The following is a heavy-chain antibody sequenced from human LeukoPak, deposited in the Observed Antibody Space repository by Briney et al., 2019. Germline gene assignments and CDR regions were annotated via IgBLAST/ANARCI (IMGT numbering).Heavy chain of an antibody. CDR1: GFTFSSYA. J-gene: IGHJ5*02. D-gene: IGHD5-24*01. CDR2: IYPGDSDT. CDR3: ARLLEMATITGRGWFDP. V-gene: IGHV5-51*04. Sequence: PGGSLRLSCAASGFTFSSYAMSWVRQMPGRGLEWMGIIYPGDSDTRYSPSFQGQVTISADKPISTAYLQWSSLKASDTAMYYCARLLEMATITGRGWFDPWGQGTLVTVSS.